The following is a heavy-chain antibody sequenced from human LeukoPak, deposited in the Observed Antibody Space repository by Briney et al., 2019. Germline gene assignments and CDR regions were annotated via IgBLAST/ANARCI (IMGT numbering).Heavy chain of an antibody. CDR2: ISSSSGYI. V-gene: IGHV3-21*01. CDR1: GFTFSSYS. D-gene: IGHD3-3*01. Sequence: GGSLRLSCAASGFTFSSYSMNWVRQAPGKGLEWVSSISSSSGYIYYADSVKGRLTISRDNAKNSLYLQMNSLRAEDTAVYYCARDSRDYDFWSGPKQYYFDYWGQGTLVTVSS. CDR3: ARDSRDYDFWSGPKQYYFDY. J-gene: IGHJ4*02.